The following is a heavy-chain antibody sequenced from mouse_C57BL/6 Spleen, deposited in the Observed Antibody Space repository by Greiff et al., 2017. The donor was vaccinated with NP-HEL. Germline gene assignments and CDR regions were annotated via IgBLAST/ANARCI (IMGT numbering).Heavy chain of an antibody. Sequence: QVQLQQPGAELVRPGSSVKLSCKASGYTFTSYWMDWVKQRPGQGLEWIGNIYPSDSETHYNQKFKDKATLTVDKSSSTAYMQLSSLTSEDSAVYYCARGGDGLRDAMDYWGQGTSVTVSS. CDR3: ARGGDGLRDAMDY. D-gene: IGHD1-1*01. J-gene: IGHJ4*01. CDR2: IYPSDSET. V-gene: IGHV1-61*01. CDR1: GYTFTSYW.